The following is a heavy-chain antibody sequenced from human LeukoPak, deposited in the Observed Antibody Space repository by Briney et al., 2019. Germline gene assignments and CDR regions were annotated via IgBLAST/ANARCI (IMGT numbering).Heavy chain of an antibody. V-gene: IGHV3-23*01. CDR1: GLTFDNFA. CDR3: AKDSHPHTSSGWYY. Sequence: PGGSLRLSCAASGLTFDNFAMSWVRQAPGKGLEWVSVISASGDSTYYADSVKGRFTVSRDNSKNTLYLQMNSLRAEDTAVYYCAKDSHPHTSSGWYYWGQGTLVTVSS. J-gene: IGHJ4*02. D-gene: IGHD6-19*01. CDR2: ISASGDST.